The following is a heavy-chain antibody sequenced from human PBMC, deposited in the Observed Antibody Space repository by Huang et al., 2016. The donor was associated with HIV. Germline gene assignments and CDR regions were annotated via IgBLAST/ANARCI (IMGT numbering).Heavy chain of an antibody. V-gene: IGHV3-7*01. D-gene: IGHD2-8*01. CDR3: VTKASAMDV. CDR2: IRQDGSEK. Sequence: LVESGGGLVQPGGSLRLSCGGSTVTFTAYWLTWVRQPPGQGLAWVASIRQDGSEKFYLDSVKGRFNISRDNGKKLLFLDRTSLQVDDTATYFCVTKASAMDVWGQGTTVIVSS. CDR1: TVTFTAYW. J-gene: IGHJ6*02.